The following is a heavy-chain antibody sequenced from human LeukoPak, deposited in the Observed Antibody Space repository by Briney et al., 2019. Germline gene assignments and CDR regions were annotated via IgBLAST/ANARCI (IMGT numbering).Heavy chain of an antibody. V-gene: IGHV1-18*01. Sequence: ASVKVSCKASGYTFTSYGISWVRQAPGQGLEWMGWISAYNGNTNYAQKLQDRVTMTTDTSTSTAYMELRSLRSGDTAVYYCARNSRVASTSGLNYWGQGTLVTVSS. J-gene: IGHJ4*02. CDR2: ISAYNGNT. CDR1: GYTFTSYG. CDR3: ARNSRVASTSGLNY. D-gene: IGHD5-12*01.